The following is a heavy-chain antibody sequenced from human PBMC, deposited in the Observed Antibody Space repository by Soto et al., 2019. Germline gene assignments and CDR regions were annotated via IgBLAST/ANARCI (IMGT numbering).Heavy chain of an antibody. CDR3: ARWTSGGYNWFDP. CDR1: GDSISSYY. CDR2: IYYSGST. D-gene: IGHD3-10*01. J-gene: IGHJ5*02. Sequence: PSETLSLTCTVSGDSISSYYWSWIRQPPGKGLEWIGYIYYSGSTNYNPSLKSRVTISVDTSKNQFSLKLSSVTAADTAVYYCARWTSGGYNWFDPWGQGTLVTVSS. V-gene: IGHV4-59*01.